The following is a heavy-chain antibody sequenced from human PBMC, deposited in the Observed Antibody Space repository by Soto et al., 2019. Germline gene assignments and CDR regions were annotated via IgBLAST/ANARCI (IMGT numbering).Heavy chain of an antibody. CDR3: VREASATFINWGFDV. V-gene: IGHV1-46*01. Sequence: QVQLVQSGAEVKMPGASVKVSCKAYGYTFTNHHVHWVRLAPGQGLEWMGIVTPINGATYYAARFQARVALTRDTSTNTVYLELSSLRSEDTAVYSGVREASATFINWGFDVWGQGPLVAAS. D-gene: IGHD7-27*01. CDR2: VTPINGAT. J-gene: IGHJ4*02. CDR1: GYTFTNHH.